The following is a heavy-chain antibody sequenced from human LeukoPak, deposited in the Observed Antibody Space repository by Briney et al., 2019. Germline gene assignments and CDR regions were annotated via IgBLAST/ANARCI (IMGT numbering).Heavy chain of an antibody. J-gene: IGHJ5*02. CDR3: AKDWFGELWWFDP. CDR2: IRYDGSNK. Sequence: PGGSLRLSCAASGFTFSSYGMHWVRQAPGKGLEWVAFIRYDGSNKYYADSVKGRFTISRDNSKSTLYLQMNSLRAEDTAVYYCAKDWFGELWWFDPWGQGTLVTVSS. V-gene: IGHV3-30*02. CDR1: GFTFSSYG. D-gene: IGHD3-10*01.